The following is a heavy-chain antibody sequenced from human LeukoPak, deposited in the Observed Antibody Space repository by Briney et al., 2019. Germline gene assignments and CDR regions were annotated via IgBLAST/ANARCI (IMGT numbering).Heavy chain of an antibody. CDR1: GGSFSGYY. J-gene: IGHJ4*02. D-gene: IGHD3-10*01. V-gene: IGHV4-34*01. Sequence: SETLSLTCAVYGGSFSGYYLSWIRQPPGKGLEWIGEINHSGSTNYNPSLKSRVTISVDTSKDQFSLKLSSVFAADTAVYYRARGLHRGYYFDYWGQGTLVTVSS. CDR3: ARGLHRGYYFDY. CDR2: INHSGST.